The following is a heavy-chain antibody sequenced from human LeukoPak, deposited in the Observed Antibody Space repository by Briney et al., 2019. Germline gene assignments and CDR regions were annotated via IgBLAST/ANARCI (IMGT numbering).Heavy chain of an antibody. CDR1: GYTFTSYG. D-gene: IGHD6-13*01. J-gene: IGHJ3*02. V-gene: IGHV1-18*01. Sequence: GASVKVSCKASGYTFTSYGISWVRQAPGQGLEWMGWISAYNGNTNYAQKLQGRVTMTTDTSTSTAYMELRSLRSDDTAVYYCARDPPVETGYSSSWYDAFDIWGQGTMVTVSS. CDR3: ARDPPVETGYSSSWYDAFDI. CDR2: ISAYNGNT.